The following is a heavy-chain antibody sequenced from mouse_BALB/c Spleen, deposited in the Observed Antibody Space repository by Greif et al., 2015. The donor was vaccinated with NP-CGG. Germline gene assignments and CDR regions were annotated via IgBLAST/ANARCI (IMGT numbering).Heavy chain of an antibody. Sequence: QVQLQQSGPGLVAPSQSLSITCTVSGFSLTSYGVHWVRQPPGKGLEWLGVIWAGGSTNYNSALMSRLSISKDNSKSXVFLKMNSLQTDNTAMYYCARDRAFYAMDYWGQGTSVTVSS. V-gene: IGHV2-9*02. CDR2: IWAGGST. D-gene: IGHD3-1*01. CDR1: GFSLTSYG. J-gene: IGHJ4*01. CDR3: ARDRAFYAMDY.